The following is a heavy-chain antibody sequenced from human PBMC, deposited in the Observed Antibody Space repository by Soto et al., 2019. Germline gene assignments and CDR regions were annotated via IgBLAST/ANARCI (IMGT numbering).Heavy chain of an antibody. Sequence: EVQLLESGGGLVQPGGSLRLSCAASGFTFRNYAMTWVRQAPGKGLEWVSTISGSGGSTYYADSVKGRFTISRDNSKNTLYLQMISLRAEDSAVYYCAKDGWELLRGFDPWGQGTRVTVSS. CDR3: AKDGWELLRGFDP. J-gene: IGHJ5*02. D-gene: IGHD1-26*01. V-gene: IGHV3-23*01. CDR1: GFTFRNYA. CDR2: ISGSGGST.